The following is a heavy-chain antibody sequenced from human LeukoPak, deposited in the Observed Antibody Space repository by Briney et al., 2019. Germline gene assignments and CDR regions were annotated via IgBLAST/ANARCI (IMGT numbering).Heavy chain of an antibody. CDR1: GFIFSSYG. CDR3: AKELNKYSSGWYVQDY. V-gene: IGHV3-23*01. D-gene: IGHD6-19*01. CDR2: VSGSGGGT. Sequence: PGGSLRLSCTTSGFIFSSYGMTWVRQTPGKGLEWVSAVSGSGGGTYYADSVKGRFTISRDNSKNTLYLQLNSLRAEDTAVYYCAKELNKYSSGWYVQDYWGQGTLVTVSS. J-gene: IGHJ4*02.